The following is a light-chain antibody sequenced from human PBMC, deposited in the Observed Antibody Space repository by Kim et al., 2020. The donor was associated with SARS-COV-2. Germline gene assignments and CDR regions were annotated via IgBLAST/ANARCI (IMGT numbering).Light chain of an antibody. CDR1: QGSSNY. Sequence: SITVDNRVTIAWRARQGSSNYLAWYQQKTGKAPKALIYGASTLHRGVPSKCSGSGSGTDFTLTISSLQPEDFATYYSQQYNGYPTFGQGTRLEIK. J-gene: IGKJ5*01. CDR3: QQYNGYPT. V-gene: IGKV1-16*02. CDR2: GAS.